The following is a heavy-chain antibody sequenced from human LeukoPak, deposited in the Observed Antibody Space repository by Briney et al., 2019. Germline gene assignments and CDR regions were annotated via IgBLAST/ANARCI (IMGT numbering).Heavy chain of an antibody. CDR2: IIPILGIA. CDR1: GGTFSSYA. CDR3: AGGVYGDHLGRYFDL. V-gene: IGHV1-69*04. Sequence: SVKVSCKASGGTFSSYAISWVRQAPGQGLEWMGRIIPILGIANYAQKFQGRVTITADKSTSTAYMELSSLRSEDTAVYYCAGGVYGDHLGRYFDLWGRGTLVTVSS. J-gene: IGHJ2*01. D-gene: IGHD4-17*01.